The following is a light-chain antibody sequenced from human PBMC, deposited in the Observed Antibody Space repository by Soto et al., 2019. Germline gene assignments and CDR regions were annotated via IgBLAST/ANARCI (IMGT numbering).Light chain of an antibody. CDR1: DDISNY. J-gene: IGKJ3*01. CDR2: DAS. V-gene: IGKV1-33*01. Sequence: DIQMTQSPSSLSASVGDPVTITCQASDDISNYLNWYQQKPGKAPKVLIYDASHLESGVPSRFSVGGSGTEFTFTISSLQAEDIATYYCQQYANLPLTFGPGTKVDIK. CDR3: QQYANLPLT.